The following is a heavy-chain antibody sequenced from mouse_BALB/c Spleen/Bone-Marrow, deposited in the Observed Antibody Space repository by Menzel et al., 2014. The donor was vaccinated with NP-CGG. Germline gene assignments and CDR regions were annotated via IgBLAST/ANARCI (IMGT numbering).Heavy chain of an antibody. CDR3: ARLGYYGAMEY. D-gene: IGHD1-1*01. CDR1: GFDFSRLW. V-gene: IGHV4-1*02. Sequence: EVKVIESGGGLVQPGGSLKLSCAASGFDFSRLWMSWVRQAPGKGLEWIGEINTDGRTINYAPSLKDKFIISRDNAKNTLYLQMSKVRSEDTALYYCARLGYYGAMEYWGQGTSVTVSS. CDR2: INTDGRTI. J-gene: IGHJ4*01.